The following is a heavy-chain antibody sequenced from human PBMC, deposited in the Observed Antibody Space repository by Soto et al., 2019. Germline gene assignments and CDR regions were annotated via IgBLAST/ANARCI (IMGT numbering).Heavy chain of an antibody. D-gene: IGHD1-26*01. CDR2: ITPYNGNA. CDR3: ARARMFSGAHHDY. J-gene: IGHJ4*02. Sequence: QVHLVQSGAVVENPGASVKVSCKASGYTFTNFGINWVRQAPGQGLEWMGWITPYNGNANYPQKHPDRLTIPTDTSANTAYLELRSLRSDDTAVYFCARARMFSGAHHDYWGQGTRVTVSS. CDR1: GYTFTNFG. V-gene: IGHV1-18*04.